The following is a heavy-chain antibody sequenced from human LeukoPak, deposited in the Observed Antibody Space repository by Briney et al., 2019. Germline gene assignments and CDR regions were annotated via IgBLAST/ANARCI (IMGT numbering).Heavy chain of an antibody. CDR3: ARVYYYGSGSLYYFDY. D-gene: IGHD3-10*01. Sequence: APVKVSCKAPVYTFTTYFIHWVRQSPGQGLGGWGIINPRGGSTTYAQKFQGRVAMTSDTSTSTVYMELSSLRSEDTAVYFCARVYYYGSGSLYYFDYWGQGTLVTVSS. V-gene: IGHV1-46*01. CDR1: VYTFTTYF. J-gene: IGHJ4*02. CDR2: INPRGGST.